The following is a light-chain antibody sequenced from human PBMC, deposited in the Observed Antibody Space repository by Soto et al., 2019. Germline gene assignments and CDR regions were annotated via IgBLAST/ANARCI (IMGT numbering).Light chain of an antibody. Sequence: EIVMTQSPATLSVSPGERATLSCIASQSVSNKLAWYQHEPGQAPRVLIYDTSTRAAGIPARFSGSGSGTDFTLTISSLQSEDFAVYYCQQYNTWRSITFGQGTRLEIK. V-gene: IGKV3-15*01. CDR3: QQYNTWRSIT. J-gene: IGKJ5*01. CDR2: DTS. CDR1: QSVSNK.